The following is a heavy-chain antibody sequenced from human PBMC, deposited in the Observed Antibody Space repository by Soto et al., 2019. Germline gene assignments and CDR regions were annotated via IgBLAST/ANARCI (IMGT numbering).Heavy chain of an antibody. D-gene: IGHD5-12*01. V-gene: IGHV4-34*01. J-gene: IGHJ4*02. CDR2: IKDGGLT. Sequence: QVQLQQWGAGLLKPSETLSLTCVVYGGSLSGYYWSWIRQPPGKGLEWIGEIKDGGLTNYSPSLKTRATISADSPKKQIYLKLHSVTAADRAVYYCARGHGGVVATHRAQGTLV. CDR1: GGSLSGYY. CDR3: ARGHGGVVATH.